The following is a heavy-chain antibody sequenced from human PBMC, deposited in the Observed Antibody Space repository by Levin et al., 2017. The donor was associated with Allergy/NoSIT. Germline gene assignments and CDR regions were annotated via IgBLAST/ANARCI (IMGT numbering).Heavy chain of an antibody. V-gene: IGHV4-31*03. Sequence: KSSETLSLTCTVSGGSISSGGYYWSWIRQHPGKGLEWIGYIYYSGSTYYNPSLKSRVTISVDTSKNQFSLKLSSVTAADTAVYYCAGGGGPSAFDNYYYCYGMDVWGQGTTVTVSS. CDR2: IYYSGST. CDR1: GGSISSGGYY. D-gene: IGHD3-16*01. J-gene: IGHJ6*02. CDR3: AGGGGPSAFDNYYYCYGMDV.